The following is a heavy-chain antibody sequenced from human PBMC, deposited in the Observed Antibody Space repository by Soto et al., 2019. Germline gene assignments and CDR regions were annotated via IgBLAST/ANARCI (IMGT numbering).Heavy chain of an antibody. CDR3: ARHRFNYYDNTVYYYFDY. D-gene: IGHD3-22*01. CDR2: ISGHNGNT. J-gene: IGHJ4*02. V-gene: IGHV1-18*04. Sequence: QVQLVQSGAEVKKPGASVKVSCKASGYTFTSYGISWVRQAPGQGHEWMGWISGHNGNTNHPQSLQGRVTMTTDTSRNTAYMELRSLRSDDTAVYYCARHRFNYYDNTVYYYFDYWGQGTLVTVSS. CDR1: GYTFTSYG.